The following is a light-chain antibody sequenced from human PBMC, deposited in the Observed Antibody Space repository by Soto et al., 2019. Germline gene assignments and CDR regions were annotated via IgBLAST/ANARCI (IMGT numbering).Light chain of an antibody. V-gene: IGLV1-40*01. Sequence: QSVVTQPPSVSGAPGQRVTISCTGSSSNIGAGYDVNWYQQLPGTAPKLLIYGNSNRPSGVPDRFSGSKSGTSGSLAITGLQSEDEADYYCQSYDSGLSAVVFGGGTKLTVL. J-gene: IGLJ2*01. CDR2: GNS. CDR1: SSNIGAGYD. CDR3: QSYDSGLSAVV.